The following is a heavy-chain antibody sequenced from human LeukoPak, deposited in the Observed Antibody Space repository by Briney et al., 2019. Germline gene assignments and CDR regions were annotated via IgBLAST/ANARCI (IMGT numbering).Heavy chain of an antibody. CDR3: VRDLTPSFCTSGSCPYGGYFDH. CDR2: ISAYNGNT. CDR1: GYTFTSYG. V-gene: IGHV1-18*01. J-gene: IGHJ4*02. D-gene: IGHD2-15*01. Sequence: ASVKVSCKASGYTFTSYGISWVRQAPGQGLEWMGWISAYNGNTNYAQKLQGRVTMTRITSTNTAYLELRNLISDDTAVYYCVRDLTPSFCTSGSCPYGGYFDHWGQGTLVTVSS.